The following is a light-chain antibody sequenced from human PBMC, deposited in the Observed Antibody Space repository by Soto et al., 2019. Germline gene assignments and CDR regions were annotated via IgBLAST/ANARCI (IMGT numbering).Light chain of an antibody. CDR3: QSYDDSLSVHYV. CDR2: GNT. CDR1: SSNIGSTYD. J-gene: IGLJ1*01. Sequence: QSALTQPPSVSGAPGHRVTISCTGSSSNIGSTYDVQWYQQLPGTAPKLLIHGNTNRPSGVPDRFSGSKSGTSASLAITGLQADDEADYYCQSYDDSLSVHYVFGTGTK. V-gene: IGLV1-40*01.